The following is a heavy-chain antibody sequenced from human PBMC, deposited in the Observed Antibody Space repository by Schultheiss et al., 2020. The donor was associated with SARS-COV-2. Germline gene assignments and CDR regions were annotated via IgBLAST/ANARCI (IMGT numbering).Heavy chain of an antibody. CDR1: GFTFSDYY. CDR2: ISSNGGTI. CDR3: ARDLRGVAAAGQY. J-gene: IGHJ4*02. D-gene: IGHD6-13*01. V-gene: IGHV3-11*04. Sequence: GESLKISCAASGFTFSDYYMTWIRQTPGKGLEWVSYISSNGGTIYYADSVKGRFTISRDNAKNSLYLQMNSLRAEDTAVYYCARDLRGVAAAGQYWGQGTLVTVSS.